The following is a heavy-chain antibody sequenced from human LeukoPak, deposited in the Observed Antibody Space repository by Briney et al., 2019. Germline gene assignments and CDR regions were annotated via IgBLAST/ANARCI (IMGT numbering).Heavy chain of an antibody. CDR3: ARESLVLRYFDWLLPKDCYFDY. CDR2: ISAFNGNT. Sequence: ASGKVFCKASGFTFTSYGIRWGRQAPGQGLWWMGWISAFNGNTNYAQKLQGRVTMTTDTSTSTAYMELRSLRSDDTAVYYCARESLVLRYFDWLLPKDCYFDYWGQGTLVTVSS. J-gene: IGHJ4*02. V-gene: IGHV1-18*01. D-gene: IGHD3-9*01. CDR1: GFTFTSYG.